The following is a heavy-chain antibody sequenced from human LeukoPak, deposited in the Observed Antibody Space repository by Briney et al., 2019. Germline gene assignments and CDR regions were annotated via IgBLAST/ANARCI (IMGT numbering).Heavy chain of an antibody. CDR1: GYTFTDYY. J-gene: IGHJ4*02. D-gene: IGHD4-17*01. V-gene: IGHV1-2*02. Sequence: ASVKVSCKASGYTFTDYYMHWVRQAPGQGVEWMGWINPNGGGTNYAQKFQGRATMTRDTSISTAYMELSRLRSDDTAVYYCASLYGDYVSSDYWGQGTLVSVSS. CDR3: ASLYGDYVSSDY. CDR2: INPNGGGT.